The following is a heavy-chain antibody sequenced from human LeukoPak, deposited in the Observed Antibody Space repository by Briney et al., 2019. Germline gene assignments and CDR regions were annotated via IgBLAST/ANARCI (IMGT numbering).Heavy chain of an antibody. D-gene: IGHD3-10*01. CDR2: INPSGGST. Sequence: GASVKVSCKASGYTFTSYYMHWVRQAPGQGLEWMGIINPSGGSTNYAQKFQGRVTITADESTSTAYMELSSLRSEDTAVYYCARGGPVVRGVITTAFDYWGQGTLVTVSS. CDR1: GYTFTSYY. CDR3: ARGGPVVRGVITTAFDY. V-gene: IGHV1-46*01. J-gene: IGHJ4*02.